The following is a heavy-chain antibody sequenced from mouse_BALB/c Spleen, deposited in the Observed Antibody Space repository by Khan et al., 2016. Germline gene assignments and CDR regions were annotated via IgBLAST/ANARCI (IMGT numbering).Heavy chain of an antibody. CDR1: GYTFTNYG. Sequence: QVKLQQSGPELKKPGETVRISCKASGYTFTNYGMNWVKQAPGKGLKWMGWINTYTGEPTYADDFKGRFAFSLETSASTAYLQINNLKNEDTATYFCARPDYGSSRGFAYWGQGTLVTVSA. CDR3: ARPDYGSSRGFAY. V-gene: IGHV9-3-1*01. J-gene: IGHJ3*01. CDR2: INTYTGEP. D-gene: IGHD1-1*01.